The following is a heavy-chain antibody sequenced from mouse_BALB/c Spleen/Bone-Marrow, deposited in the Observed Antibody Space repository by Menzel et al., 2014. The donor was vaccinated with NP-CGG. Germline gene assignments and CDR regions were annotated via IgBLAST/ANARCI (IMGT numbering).Heavy chain of an antibody. Sequence: EVKLEESGGGLVKPGGSLKLSCAASGFAFSSYGMSWVRQTPEKRLEWVATISSGGRYTYYPDSVKGRFTISRDNARNTLYLQMSSLRSEDTALYYCARPLTGAYLDYWGQGTTLTVSS. V-gene: IGHV5-9*02. J-gene: IGHJ2*01. CDR3: ARPLTGAYLDY. D-gene: IGHD4-1*01. CDR2: ISSGGRYT. CDR1: GFAFSSYG.